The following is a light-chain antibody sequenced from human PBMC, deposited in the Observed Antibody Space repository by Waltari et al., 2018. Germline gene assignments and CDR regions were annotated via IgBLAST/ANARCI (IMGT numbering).Light chain of an antibody. CDR3: QLRSKWLRT. CDR1: QSVRTY. CDR2: DAA. V-gene: IGKV3-11*01. J-gene: IGKJ1*01. Sequence: EIVLTQSPATLSLSPVERATLSCRASQSVRTYLSWYQRKPGQAPRPLIYDAATRATAIPARFSGSGSGTDFTLTISSLEPEDFAVYYCQLRSKWLRTFGQGTKVEV.